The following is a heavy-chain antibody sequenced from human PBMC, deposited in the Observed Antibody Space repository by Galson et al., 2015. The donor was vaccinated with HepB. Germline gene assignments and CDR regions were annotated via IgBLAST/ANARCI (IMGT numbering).Heavy chain of an antibody. V-gene: IGHV1-69*01. J-gene: IGHJ5*02. Sequence: CKASGGTFSSYAISWVRQAPGQGLEWMGGIIPIFGTANYAQKFQGRVTITADESTSTAYMELSRLRSKDTAVYYCARDKGYCSSTSCPNWFDPWGQGNLVTVSS. CDR2: IIPIFGTA. CDR1: GGTFSSYA. CDR3: ARDKGYCSSTSCPNWFDP. D-gene: IGHD2-2*01.